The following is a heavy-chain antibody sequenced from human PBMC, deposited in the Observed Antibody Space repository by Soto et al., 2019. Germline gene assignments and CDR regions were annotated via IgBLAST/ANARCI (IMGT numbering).Heavy chain of an antibody. CDR2: ISYSGST. Sequence: PSETLSLTCTVSSDSISSYYWSWIRQPPGKRLEWIGYISYSGSTDCNPSLKSRVTISGDTSKNQFSLKVSSVTAADTAVYYCARGTSWQLPFDYWGQGTLVTV. CDR1: SDSISSYY. J-gene: IGHJ4*02. D-gene: IGHD6-13*01. V-gene: IGHV4-59*01. CDR3: ARGTSWQLPFDY.